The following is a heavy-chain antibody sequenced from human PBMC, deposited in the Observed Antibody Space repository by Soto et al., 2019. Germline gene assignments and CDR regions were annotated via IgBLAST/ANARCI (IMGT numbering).Heavy chain of an antibody. Sequence: PGGSLRLSCEASGCTFSNYGMHWVRQAPGKGLEWVAVIWYDGSNQFYADSVKGRFTISRDNSKNMVYLQMNSLRAEDTAVYYCARDHYGDYWGQGTMVTVSS. J-gene: IGHJ4*02. CDR2: IWYDGSNQ. CDR3: ARDHYGDY. V-gene: IGHV3-33*01. CDR1: GCTFSNYG.